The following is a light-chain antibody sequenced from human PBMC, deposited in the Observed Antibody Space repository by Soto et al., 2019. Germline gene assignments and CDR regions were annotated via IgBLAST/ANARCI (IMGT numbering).Light chain of an antibody. CDR3: SSSTTSRADV. CDR2: EVG. CDR1: SREVGGYEF. Sequence: QSVLTQPAPVSGSPGKPITIACTGTSREVGGYEFVSWYQQHPGKAPKQMNYEVGNRPSGGSSRISGPESGKQGPMTICGLQAVDGADYYCSSSTTSRADVFACGTKATVL. V-gene: IGLV2-14*01. J-gene: IGLJ1*01.